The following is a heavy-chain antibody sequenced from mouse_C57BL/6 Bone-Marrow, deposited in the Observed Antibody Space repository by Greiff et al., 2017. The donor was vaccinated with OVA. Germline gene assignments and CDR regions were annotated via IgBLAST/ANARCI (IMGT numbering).Heavy chain of an antibody. CDR2: SRNKANDYTT. J-gene: IGHJ1*03. CDR1: GFTFSDFY. Sequence: DVKLVESGGGLVQSGRSLRLSCATSGFTFSDFYMEWVRQAPGKGLEWIAASRNKANDYTTEYSASGKGRFIVSRDTSQSILYLQMNALSAEDTAIYYCARDEYYWYFDVWGTGTTVTVSS. CDR3: ARDEYYWYFDV. V-gene: IGHV7-1*01.